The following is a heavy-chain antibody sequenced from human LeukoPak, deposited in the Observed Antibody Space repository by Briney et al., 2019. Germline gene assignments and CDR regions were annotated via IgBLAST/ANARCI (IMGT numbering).Heavy chain of an antibody. Sequence: ASVTVSCTASGYTFTSYDINWVRQAPGQGLEWMGWMNPNSGNTGYAQKFQGRVTMTRNTSISTAYMELSSLRSEDTAVYYCAKDLSAGSSSSVAVGRYGMDVWGQGTTVTVSS. J-gene: IGHJ6*02. CDR3: AKDLSAGSSSSVAVGRYGMDV. CDR1: GYTFTSYD. V-gene: IGHV1-8*01. D-gene: IGHD6-6*01. CDR2: MNPNSGNT.